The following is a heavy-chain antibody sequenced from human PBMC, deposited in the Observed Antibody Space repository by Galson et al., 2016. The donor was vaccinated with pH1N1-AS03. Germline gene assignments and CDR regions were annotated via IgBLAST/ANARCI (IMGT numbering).Heavy chain of an antibody. D-gene: IGHD3-22*01. CDR2: LWYDGSEK. CDR3: ATGQVDDTDY. J-gene: IGHJ4*02. Sequence: SLRLSCAASGFTFRDYGMHWVRQAPGKGLEWVALLWYDGSEKYYGDSVKGRFIISRDNSKNTLSLQMNNLRAEDTAMYYCATGQVDDTDYWGQGTLVTVSS. V-gene: IGHV3-33*01. CDR1: GFTFRDYG.